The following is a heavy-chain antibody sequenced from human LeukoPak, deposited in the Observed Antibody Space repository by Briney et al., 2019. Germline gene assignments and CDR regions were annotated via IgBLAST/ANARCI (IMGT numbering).Heavy chain of an antibody. Sequence: GGSLRLSCAASGFTFDDYAMHWVRQAPGKGLEWVSGISWNSGSIGYADSVKGRFTISRDNAKNSLYLQMNSLRAEDTALYYCANAGGRWWQFDYWGQGTLVTVSS. CDR2: ISWNSGSI. CDR1: GFTFDDYA. V-gene: IGHV3-9*01. CDR3: ANAGGRWWQFDY. J-gene: IGHJ4*02. D-gene: IGHD3-16*01.